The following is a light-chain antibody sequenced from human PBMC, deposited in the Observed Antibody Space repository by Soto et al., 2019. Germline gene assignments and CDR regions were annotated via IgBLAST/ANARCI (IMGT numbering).Light chain of an antibody. Sequence: QSALSQPASVSGSPGQSITISCTGTSSDVGGFEYVSWYQHQPGKAPKLIIYDVTKRPSGVSNRFSGSKSGNTASLTISGIQAEDEGDYYCGSITRSSTSVSGTGTNVTVL. CDR1: SSDVGGFEY. V-gene: IGLV2-14*01. J-gene: IGLJ1*01. CDR3: GSITRSSTSV. CDR2: DVT.